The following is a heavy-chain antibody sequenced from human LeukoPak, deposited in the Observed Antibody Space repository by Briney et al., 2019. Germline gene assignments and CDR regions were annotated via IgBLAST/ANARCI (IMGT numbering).Heavy chain of an antibody. CDR3: AKGPVAACGYYFDY. CDR1: GFTFSTYT. Sequence: GGSLRLSCAASGFTFSTYTMNWVRQAPGKGLEWVSAISGSGGSTYYADSVKGRFPISRDNSKNTLYLQMNSLRAEDTAVYYCAKGPVAACGYYFDYWGQGTPVTVSS. CDR2: ISGSGGST. D-gene: IGHD2-15*01. V-gene: IGHV3-23*01. J-gene: IGHJ4*02.